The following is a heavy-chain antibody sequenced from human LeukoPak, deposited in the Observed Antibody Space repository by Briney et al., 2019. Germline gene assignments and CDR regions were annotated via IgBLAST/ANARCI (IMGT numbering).Heavy chain of an antibody. CDR2: ISDSGVGT. CDR1: GFTFSSYG. V-gene: IGHV3-23*01. Sequence: GGSLRLSCAASGFTFSSYGMNWVRQAPGKGLEWVSGISDSGVGTKHADSVKGRFTISRDNSKNTLYLQMNSLRADDTAVYYCAKIGRSYDFWTGYYEEEVDYMDVWGKGTTVTVSS. CDR3: AKIGRSYDFWTGYYEEEVDYMDV. J-gene: IGHJ6*03. D-gene: IGHD3-3*01.